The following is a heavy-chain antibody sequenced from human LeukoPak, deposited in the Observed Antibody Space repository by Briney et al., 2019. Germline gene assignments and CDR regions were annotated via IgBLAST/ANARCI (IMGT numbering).Heavy chain of an antibody. Sequence: ASVKVSCKASGYTFTNYGISWVRQAPGQGLEWMGWINPYSGDTNSAQQFQARVTMTRDTSIRTAYMELSRLRSDDTAVYFCAREFPGYDYVWGSYPDYWGQGTLVTVSS. V-gene: IGHV1-2*02. J-gene: IGHJ4*02. CDR1: GYTFTNYG. CDR2: INPYSGDT. CDR3: AREFPGYDYVWGSYPDY. D-gene: IGHD3-16*02.